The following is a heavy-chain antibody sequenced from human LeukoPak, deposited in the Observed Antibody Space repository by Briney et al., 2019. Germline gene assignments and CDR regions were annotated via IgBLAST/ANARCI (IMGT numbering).Heavy chain of an antibody. V-gene: IGHV4-30-2*01. CDR3: ARRVVVPAAMSFNYYYYMDV. Sequence: SQTLSLTCAVSGGSISSGAYSWNWIRQPPGKGLEWIGYIYHSGSTYYNPSLRGRVTISVDRSKNQFSLKLSSVTAADTAVYHCARRVVVPAAMSFNYYYYMDVWGKGTTVTVSS. CDR2: IYHSGST. D-gene: IGHD2-2*01. CDR1: GGSISSGAYS. J-gene: IGHJ6*03.